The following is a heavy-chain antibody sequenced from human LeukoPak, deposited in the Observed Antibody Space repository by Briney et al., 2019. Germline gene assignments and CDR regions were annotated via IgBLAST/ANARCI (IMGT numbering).Heavy chain of an antibody. CDR1: GYTFTDHN. J-gene: IGHJ4*02. CDR3: ARGGGRSWFDY. Sequence: ASVKVSCKASGYTFTDHNIHWVRQAPGQGLEWMGWINPNSGGTNYAQKFQGRATMTRDTSISTAYMELSRLRSDDTAVYYCARGGGRSWFDYWGQGTLVTVSS. V-gene: IGHV1-2*02. CDR2: INPNSGGT. D-gene: IGHD3-16*01.